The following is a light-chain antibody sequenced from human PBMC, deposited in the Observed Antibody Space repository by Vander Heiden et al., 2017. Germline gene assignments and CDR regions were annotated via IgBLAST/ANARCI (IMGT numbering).Light chain of an antibody. CDR1: NSNIGNDF. J-gene: IGLJ3*02. CDR3: VAWDSSLSARL. Sequence: QSVLTPPPSVSAAPAQKVTISCTGSNSNIGNDFVSWYQHLPRTAPKLLIYDTYKRPSGIPDRFSASKSGTSATLDITGLQTGDEADYYCVAWDSSLSARLFGGGTKLTVL. V-gene: IGLV1-51*01. CDR2: DTY.